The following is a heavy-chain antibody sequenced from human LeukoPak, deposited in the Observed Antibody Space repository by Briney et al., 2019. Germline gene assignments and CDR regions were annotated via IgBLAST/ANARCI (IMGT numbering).Heavy chain of an antibody. Sequence: SSVKVSCKASGYTFTSYYMHWVRPAPGQGLEWVGIINPSGGSTSYAQKFQGRVTMTRDTSTSTVYMELSSLRSGDTAVYYCARDPVVVAAPHNWFDPWGQGTLVTVSS. CDR3: ARDPVVVAAPHNWFDP. D-gene: IGHD2-15*01. CDR2: INPSGGST. CDR1: GYTFTSYY. V-gene: IGHV1-46*01. J-gene: IGHJ5*02.